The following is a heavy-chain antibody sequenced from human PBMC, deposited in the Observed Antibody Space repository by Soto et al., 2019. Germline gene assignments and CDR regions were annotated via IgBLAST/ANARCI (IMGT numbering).Heavy chain of an antibody. V-gene: IGHV4-4*02. CDR3: ARVVQGIDY. J-gene: IGHJ4*02. CDR2: IYHSGST. Sequence: QVQLQESGPGLVKPSGTLSLTCAVSGGSISMNWWSWVRQPPGKGLEWIGEIYHSGSTNYNPSLKSRLTISVDKSKNQFSLQLSSVTAADTAVYYCARVVQGIDYWGQGTLVTVSS. D-gene: IGHD3-10*01. CDR1: GGSISMNW.